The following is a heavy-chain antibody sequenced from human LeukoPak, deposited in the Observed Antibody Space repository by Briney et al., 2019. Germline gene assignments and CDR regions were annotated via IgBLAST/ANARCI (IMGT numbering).Heavy chain of an antibody. Sequence: GGSLRLSCAASGFTFSSYSMTWVRQAPGKGLEWVSYISSSSSTIYYADSVKGRFTISRDNAKNSLYLQMNSLRAEDTAVYYCARDRITMIVEEFDPWGQGTLVTVSS. CDR1: GFTFSSYS. D-gene: IGHD3-22*01. CDR3: ARDRITMIVEEFDP. J-gene: IGHJ5*02. CDR2: ISSSSSTI. V-gene: IGHV3-48*01.